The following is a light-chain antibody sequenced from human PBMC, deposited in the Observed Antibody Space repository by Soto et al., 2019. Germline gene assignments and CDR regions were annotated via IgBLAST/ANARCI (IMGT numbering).Light chain of an antibody. V-gene: IGKV4-1*01. CDR1: QTVLYSSNNKNY. CDR3: QQYYSTPPT. J-gene: IGKJ1*01. Sequence: DIVMTQSPDSLAVSLGEGATINCKSSQTVLYSSNNKNYLAWYQHKPGQPPRLLIYCASTREIGFPDRFSGSGAGTDFTLTISSLQAEDVAVYYCQQYYSTPPTFGQGTKVEIK. CDR2: CAS.